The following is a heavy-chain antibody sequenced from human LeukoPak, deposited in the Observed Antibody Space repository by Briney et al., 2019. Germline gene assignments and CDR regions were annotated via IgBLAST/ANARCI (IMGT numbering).Heavy chain of an antibody. J-gene: IGHJ4*02. V-gene: IGHV4-34*01. CDR3: ARDPTTVFQISYYFDF. CDR1: GVSFSGYH. CDR2: INDRGLT. Sequence: PSETLSLTCAVHGVSFSGYHWNWIRHFPGKGLEWSGEINDRGLTNYNPSLESRVTIFADTSKKQLSLKLTSVTAAATAVYYCARDPTTVFQISYYFDFWGQGTLVTVSS. D-gene: IGHD4-17*01.